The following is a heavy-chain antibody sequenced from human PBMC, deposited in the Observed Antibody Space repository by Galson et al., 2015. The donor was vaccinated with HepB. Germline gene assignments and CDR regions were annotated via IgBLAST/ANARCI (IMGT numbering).Heavy chain of an antibody. J-gene: IGHJ4*02. Sequence: SLRLSCAASGLTFSNYAMTWVRQAPGKGLEWVSTISGSGGSTYYADSVKGRFTTSRGNTKNTLYLQMNRLRAEDTAVYYCAKDGNGILVVFDCWGQGTLVTVSS. CDR2: ISGSGGST. CDR1: GLTFSNYA. D-gene: IGHD3-22*01. CDR3: AKDGNGILVVFDC. V-gene: IGHV3-23*01.